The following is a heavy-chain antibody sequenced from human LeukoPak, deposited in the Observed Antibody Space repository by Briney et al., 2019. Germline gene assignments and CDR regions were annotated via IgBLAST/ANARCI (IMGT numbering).Heavy chain of an antibody. Sequence: SETLSLTCAVYGGSFSGYYWSWIRQPPGKGLEWIGEINHSGSTNYNPSLKSRVTISVDTSKNQFSLKLSSVTAADTAVYYCARDRGHSSSWAYYYYMDVWGKGTTVTISS. J-gene: IGHJ6*03. V-gene: IGHV4-34*01. CDR2: INHSGST. CDR3: ARDRGHSSSWAYYYYMDV. D-gene: IGHD6-13*01. CDR1: GGSFSGYY.